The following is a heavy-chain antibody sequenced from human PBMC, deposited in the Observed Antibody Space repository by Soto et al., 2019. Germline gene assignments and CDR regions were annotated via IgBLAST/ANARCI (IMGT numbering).Heavy chain of an antibody. CDR3: AKDPQGRVVCGGSWFDP. J-gene: IGHJ5*02. D-gene: IGHD3-3*01. CDR1: GFTFSSYA. CDR2: ISGSGGST. Sequence: EVQLLESGGGLVQPGGSLRLSCAASGFTFSSYAMSWVRQAPGKGLEWVSAISGSGGSTYYADSVKGRFTISRDNSKNTLYLQMNSLRAEDTAVYYCAKDPQGRVVCGGSWFDPWGQGTLVTVSS. V-gene: IGHV3-23*01.